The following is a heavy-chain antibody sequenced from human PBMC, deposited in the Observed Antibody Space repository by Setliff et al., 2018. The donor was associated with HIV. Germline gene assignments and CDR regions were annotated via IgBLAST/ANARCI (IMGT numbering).Heavy chain of an antibody. CDR3: VREVCSDGCPNDAFDI. J-gene: IGHJ3*02. Sequence: PGGSLRLSCAASGFTFSSFAMNWVRQAPGKGLEWISYNNLDSRAIYYADSVRGRFTISRDNARDSLYLQMNSLRAEDMAVYYCVREVCSDGCPNDAFDIWGRGTMVTVSS. D-gene: IGHD2-15*01. CDR2: NNLDSRAI. CDR1: GFTFSSFA. V-gene: IGHV3-48*04.